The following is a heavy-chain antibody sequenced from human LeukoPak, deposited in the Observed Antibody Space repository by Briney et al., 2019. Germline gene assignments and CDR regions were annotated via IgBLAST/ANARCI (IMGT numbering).Heavy chain of an antibody. CDR2: IYYSGST. D-gene: IGHD5-18*01. CDR3: ARMGYSYGYNWFDR. V-gene: IGHV4-59*11. Sequence: KPAETLSLTCSVTGGSISTHYWSWIRQPPGKGLEWIGYIYYSGSTNYNPSLKSRVTISVDTSKNQFSLKLSSVTAAHTAVYYCARMGYSYGYNWFDRWGQGTLVTVSS. J-gene: IGHJ5*02. CDR1: GGSISTHY.